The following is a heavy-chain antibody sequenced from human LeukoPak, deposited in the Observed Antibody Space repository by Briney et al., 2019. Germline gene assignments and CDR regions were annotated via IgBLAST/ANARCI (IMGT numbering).Heavy chain of an antibody. J-gene: IGHJ4*02. V-gene: IGHV3-21*01. D-gene: IGHD4-17*01. CDR2: ISSSSSYI. CDR1: GFTFSSYS. Sequence: GSLRLSCAAPGFTFSSYSMNWVRQAPGKGLEWVSSISSSSSYIYYADSVKGRFTISRDNAKNSLYLQMNSLRAEDTAVYYCASGVTTGMPDYWGQGTLVTVSS. CDR3: ASGVTTGMPDY.